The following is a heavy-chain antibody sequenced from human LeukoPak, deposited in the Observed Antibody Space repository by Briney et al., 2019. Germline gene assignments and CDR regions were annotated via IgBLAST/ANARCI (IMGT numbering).Heavy chain of an antibody. CDR1: GYTLTELS. CDR2: FDPEDGET. J-gene: IGHJ6*03. V-gene: IGHV1-24*01. D-gene: IGHD6-6*01. CDR3: ATSIPDEYSSSLAYYYYMDV. Sequence: ASVKVSCKVSGYTLTELSMHWVRQAPGKGLEWMGGFDPEDGETIYAQKFQGRVTMTEDTSTDTAYMELSSLRSEDTAVYYYATSIPDEYSSSLAYYYYMDVWGKGTTVTVSS.